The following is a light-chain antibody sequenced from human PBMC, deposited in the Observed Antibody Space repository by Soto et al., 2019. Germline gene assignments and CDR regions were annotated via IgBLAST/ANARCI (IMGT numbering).Light chain of an antibody. Sequence: IQMTQSPSSLSASVGDRVTITCRASQSISSYLNWYQQKPGKAPKLLIYAASSLQSGVPSRFSGSRSGTDFTLTISSLQPEDFATYYCQQSYSTPRTFGGGTKVEIK. CDR1: QSISSY. CDR2: AAS. V-gene: IGKV1-39*01. J-gene: IGKJ4*01. CDR3: QQSYSTPRT.